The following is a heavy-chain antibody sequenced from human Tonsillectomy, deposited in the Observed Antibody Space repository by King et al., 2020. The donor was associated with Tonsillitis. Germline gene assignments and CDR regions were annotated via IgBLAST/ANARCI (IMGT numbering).Heavy chain of an antibody. CDR2: FNHSGST. J-gene: IGHJ5*02. CDR1: GGSLSGYY. CDR3: ARGRRITVIVVEAVNWFDP. Sequence: VQLPQWGAGLLKPSETLSLTCAVYGGSLSGYYWNWFRQPPGKGLEWIGEFNHSGSTNYNPSLKSRVTVSVDTSKNQVSLKVSSVTAADTAVYYCARGRRITVIVVEAVNWFDPWGQGTPVTVSS. D-gene: IGHD3-22*01. V-gene: IGHV4-34*01.